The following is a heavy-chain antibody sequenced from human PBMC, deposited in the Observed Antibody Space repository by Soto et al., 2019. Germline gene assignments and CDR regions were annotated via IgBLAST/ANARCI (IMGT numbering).Heavy chain of an antibody. D-gene: IGHD3-9*01. Sequence: GGSLRLSCAASGFTFSSYAMHWVRQAPGKGLEWVAVISYDGSNKYYADSVKGRFTISRDNSKNTLYLQMNSLRAEDTAVYYCARVSSYDILTGYGLDYWGQGTLVTVSS. CDR3: ARVSSYDILTGYGLDY. CDR2: ISYDGSNK. CDR1: GFTFSSYA. J-gene: IGHJ4*02. V-gene: IGHV3-30-3*01.